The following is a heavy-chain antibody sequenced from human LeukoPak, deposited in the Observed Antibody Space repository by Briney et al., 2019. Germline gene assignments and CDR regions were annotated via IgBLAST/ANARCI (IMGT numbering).Heavy chain of an antibody. CDR2: IYYSGST. CDR3: AREQLWYDY. D-gene: IGHD5-18*01. Sequence: SETLSLTCTVSGGSISSSSYYWGWIRQPPGKGLEWIGSIYYSGSTYYNPSLKSRVTISVDTSNNQFSLKLRSVTATDTAVYYCAREQLWYDYWGQGTLVTVSS. V-gene: IGHV4-39*07. J-gene: IGHJ4*02. CDR1: GGSISSSSYY.